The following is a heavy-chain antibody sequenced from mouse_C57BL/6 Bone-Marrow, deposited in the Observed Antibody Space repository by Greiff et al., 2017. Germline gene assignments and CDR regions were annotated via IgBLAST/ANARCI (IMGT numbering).Heavy chain of an antibody. V-gene: IGHV1-64*01. CDR2: IHPNSGST. Sequence: QVQLQQPGAELVKPGASVKLSCKASGYTFTSYWMHWVKQRPGQGLEWIGMIHPNSGSTNYNEKFKSKATLTVDKSSSTAYMQLSSLTSEDSAVYYWARNYSNYFYAMDYWGQGTSVTVSA. J-gene: IGHJ4*01. D-gene: IGHD2-5*01. CDR1: GYTFTSYW. CDR3: ARNYSNYFYAMDY.